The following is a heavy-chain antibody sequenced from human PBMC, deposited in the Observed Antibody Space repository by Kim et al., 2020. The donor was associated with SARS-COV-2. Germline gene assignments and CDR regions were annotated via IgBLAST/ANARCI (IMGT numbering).Heavy chain of an antibody. D-gene: IGHD3-22*01. CDR3: AGGDSSGLLGDWFDP. J-gene: IGHJ5*02. V-gene: IGHV1-2*02. CDR2: INPNSGGT. Sequence: ASVKVSCKASGYTFTGYYMHWVRQAPGQGLEWMGWINPNSGGTNYAQKFQGRVTMTRDTSISTAYMELSRLRSDDTAVYYCAGGDSSGLLGDWFDPWGQGTLVTVSS. CDR1: GYTFTGYY.